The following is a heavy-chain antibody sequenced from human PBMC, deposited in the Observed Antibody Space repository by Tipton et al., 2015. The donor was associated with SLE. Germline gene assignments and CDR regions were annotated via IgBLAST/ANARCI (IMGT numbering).Heavy chain of an antibody. Sequence: TLSLTCAVYGGSFSGYYWSWIRQPPGKGLEWIGEINHSGSTNYNPSLKSRVTISVDTSKNQFSLKLSSVTAADTAVYYCARVAVGDFDYWGQGTLVTVSS. J-gene: IGHJ4*02. CDR3: ARVAVGDFDY. CDR1: GGSFSGYY. CDR2: INHSGST. D-gene: IGHD3-16*01. V-gene: IGHV4-34*01.